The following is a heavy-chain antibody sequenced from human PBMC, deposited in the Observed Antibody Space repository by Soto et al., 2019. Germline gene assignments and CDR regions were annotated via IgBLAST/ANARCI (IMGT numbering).Heavy chain of an antibody. D-gene: IGHD2-2*01. CDR3: ARGECSSNYCFTRWALDI. Sequence: SETLSLTCAVYGGSFSGYYWTWIRQTPGKGLEWIGEIHHSGRTNYNPSLKSRVSISADTSKTQFSLNLTSVTAADAAVYYCARGECSSNYCFTRWALDIWGQGTVVTVSS. CDR1: GGSFSGYY. CDR2: IHHSGRT. V-gene: IGHV4-34*01. J-gene: IGHJ3*02.